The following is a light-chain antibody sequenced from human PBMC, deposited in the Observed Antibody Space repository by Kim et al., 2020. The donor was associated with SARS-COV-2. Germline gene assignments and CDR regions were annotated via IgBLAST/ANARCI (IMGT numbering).Light chain of an antibody. V-gene: IGKV3-11*01. J-gene: IGKJ1*01. CDR2: GAA. Sequence: GESAILACTAKQSVNTNVAWYQQKPCQVPRLLIYGAAKRATGNPSRFSGNGSGTDFTLTISSLEPDDFAVYYCQQRTNWRWSFGQGTKVNIK. CDR3: QQRTNWRWS. CDR1: QSVNTN.